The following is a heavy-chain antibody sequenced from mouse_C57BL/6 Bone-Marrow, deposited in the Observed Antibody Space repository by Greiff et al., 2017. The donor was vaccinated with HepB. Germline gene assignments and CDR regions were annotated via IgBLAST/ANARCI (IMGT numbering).Heavy chain of an antibody. CDR1: GYTFTSYW. Sequence: VQLQESGAELAKPGTSVKLSCKASGYTFTSYWMHWVKQRPGQGLEWIGYINPSSGYTKYNQKFKDKATLTADKSSRTAYMQLSSLTYEDSAVYYCARPGSGFAYWGQGTLVTVSA. CDR3: ARPGSGFAY. V-gene: IGHV1-7*01. D-gene: IGHD4-1*01. CDR2: INPSSGYT. J-gene: IGHJ3*01.